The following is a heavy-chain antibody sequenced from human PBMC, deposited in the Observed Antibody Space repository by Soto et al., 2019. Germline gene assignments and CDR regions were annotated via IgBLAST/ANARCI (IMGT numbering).Heavy chain of an antibody. CDR3: ARSYYYDSYGMDV. V-gene: IGHV3-33*01. CDR2: IWYDGSNK. Sequence: GGSLRLSCAASGFTFSSYGMHWVRQAPGKGLEWVAVIWYDGSNKYYADSVKGRFTISRDNSKNTLYLQMNSLRAEDTAVYYCARSYYYDSYGMDVWGQGTTVTVSS. CDR1: GFTFSSYG. J-gene: IGHJ6*02.